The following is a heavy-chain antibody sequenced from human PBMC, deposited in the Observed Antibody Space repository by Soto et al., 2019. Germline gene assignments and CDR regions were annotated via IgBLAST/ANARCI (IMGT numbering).Heavy chain of an antibody. Sequence: GLPMRVSSAAAGVTFISHWMRWISKAPGKGLEWVANIKQDGSEKYYVDSVKGRFTISRDNAKNSLYLQMNSLRAEDTAVYYCARWTVGYGMAVWGQGTTVPVSS. CDR1: GVTFISHW. CDR3: ARWTVGYGMAV. D-gene: IGHD4-17*01. V-gene: IGHV3-7*05. J-gene: IGHJ6*02. CDR2: IKQDGSEK.